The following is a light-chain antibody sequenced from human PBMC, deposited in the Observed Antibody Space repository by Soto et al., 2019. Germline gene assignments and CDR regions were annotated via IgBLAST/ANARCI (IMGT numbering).Light chain of an antibody. V-gene: IGKV1-9*01. CDR2: AAS. CDR3: QQFNSYPLT. Sequence: DIQLTQSPSFLSASVGDRVTITCRASQGISTFLALYQQKPGKAPKLLIYAASTLQSGVPSRFSGSGSGTEFTLTISSLQPEDFATYYCQQFNSYPLTFGQGTRLEIK. J-gene: IGKJ5*01. CDR1: QGISTF.